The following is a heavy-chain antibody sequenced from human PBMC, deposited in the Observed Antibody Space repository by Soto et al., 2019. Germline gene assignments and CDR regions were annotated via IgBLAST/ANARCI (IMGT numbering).Heavy chain of an antibody. D-gene: IGHD6-19*01. CDR2: ISGSSNHI. Sequence: EVQLLESGGNLVQPGGSLRLSCAASGFSFSTYALTWVRQAPGKGLEWVSGISGSSNHIFHADSVKGRFTISRDNANNSLYLQMNSLRAEDTAVYYCAKDRGHGSPVTGGLDVWGQGTTVTVSS. CDR3: AKDRGHGSPVTGGLDV. V-gene: IGHV3-21*01. CDR1: GFSFSTYA. J-gene: IGHJ6*02.